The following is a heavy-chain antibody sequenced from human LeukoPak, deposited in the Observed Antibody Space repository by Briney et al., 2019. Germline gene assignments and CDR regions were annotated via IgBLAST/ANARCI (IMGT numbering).Heavy chain of an antibody. Sequence: SETLSLTCAVYGGSFSGHYWSWIRQPPGKGLEWIGEINHSGSTKYNSSLKSRVTISVDTSKNQFSLKLSSVTAADTAVYYCARDRVVRDFWSGYYMGVYFDYWGQGTLVTVSS. CDR1: GGSFSGHY. CDR2: INHSGST. D-gene: IGHD3-3*01. CDR3: ARDRVVRDFWSGYYMGVYFDY. J-gene: IGHJ4*02. V-gene: IGHV4-34*01.